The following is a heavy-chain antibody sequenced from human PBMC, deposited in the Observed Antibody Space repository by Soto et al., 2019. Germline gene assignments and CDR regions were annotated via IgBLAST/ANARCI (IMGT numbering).Heavy chain of an antibody. J-gene: IGHJ4*02. V-gene: IGHV4-59*01. Sequence: SETLSLTCTVSGDSISSYYWSWIRQPPGKGLEWIGYIYYSGSTNYNPSLKSRVTISVDTSKNQFSLKLSSVTAADTAVYYCARDNGDYVDYWGQGTLVTVSS. CDR3: ARDNGDYVDY. CDR1: GDSISSYY. CDR2: IYYSGST. D-gene: IGHD4-17*01.